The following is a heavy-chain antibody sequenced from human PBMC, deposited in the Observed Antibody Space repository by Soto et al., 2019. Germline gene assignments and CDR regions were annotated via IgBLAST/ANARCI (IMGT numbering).Heavy chain of an antibody. V-gene: IGHV3-15*07. CDR1: GFTFSNAW. Sequence: GGSLRLSCAASGFTFSNAWMNWVRQAPGKGLEWVGRIKSKTDGGTTDYAAPVKGRFTISRDDSKNTLYLQMNSLKTEDTAVYYCTTWGFPSRTDLGYCSGGSCFADHYYYYGMDVWGQGTTVTVSS. CDR3: TTWGFPSRTDLGYCSGGSCFADHYYYYGMDV. CDR2: IKSKTDGGTT. D-gene: IGHD2-15*01. J-gene: IGHJ6*02.